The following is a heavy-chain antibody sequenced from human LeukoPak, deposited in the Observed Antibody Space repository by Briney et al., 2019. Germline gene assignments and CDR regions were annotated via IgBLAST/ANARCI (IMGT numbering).Heavy chain of an antibody. J-gene: IGHJ5*02. CDR3: AKVPNWNYLWFDP. D-gene: IGHD1-7*01. CDR1: GFTVSSNY. CDR2: ISSSSSYI. Sequence: GGSLRLSCAASGFTVSSNYMSWVRQAPGKGLEWVSSISSSSSYIYYADSVKGRFTISRDNAKNSLYLQMNSLRAEDTAVYYCAKVPNWNYLWFDPWGQGTLVTVSS. V-gene: IGHV3-21*01.